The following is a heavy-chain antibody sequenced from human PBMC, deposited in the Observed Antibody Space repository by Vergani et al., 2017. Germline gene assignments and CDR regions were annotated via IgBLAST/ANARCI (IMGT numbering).Heavy chain of an antibody. CDR2: IYPGDSDT. CDR3: ARRGRYCSSTSCYGGDYYYGMDV. J-gene: IGHJ6*02. CDR1: GYSFTSYW. D-gene: IGHD2-2*01. V-gene: IGHV5-51*01. Sequence: EVQLVQSGAEVKKPGESLKIFCKGSGYSFTSYWIGWVRQMPGKGLEWMGIIYPGDSDTRDSPSFQGQVTISADKSISTAYLQWSSLKAWDTAMYYCARRGRYCSSTSCYGGDYYYGMDVWGRGTTVTVSS.